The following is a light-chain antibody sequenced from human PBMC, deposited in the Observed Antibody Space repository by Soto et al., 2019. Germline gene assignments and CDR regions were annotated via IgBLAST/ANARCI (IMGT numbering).Light chain of an antibody. CDR2: NDY. Sequence: QSVLTQPPSASGTPGQRVTISCSGSSSNIEENSVTWYQQLPGTAPKALIYNDYKRPSGVPDRFSGSKSGTSASLAISGLQSQDDGDYYCAAWDDNVNAWLFGGGTQLTVL. J-gene: IGLJ3*02. CDR1: SSNIEENS. V-gene: IGLV1-44*01. CDR3: AAWDDNVNAWL.